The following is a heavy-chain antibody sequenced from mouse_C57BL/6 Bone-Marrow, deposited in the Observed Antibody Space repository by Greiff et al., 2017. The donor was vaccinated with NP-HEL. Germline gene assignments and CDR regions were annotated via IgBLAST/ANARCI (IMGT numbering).Heavy chain of an antibody. J-gene: IGHJ4*01. V-gene: IGHV1-81*01. Sequence: QVQLKESGAELARPGASVKLSCKASGYTFTSYGISWVKQRTGQGLEWIGEIYPRSGNTYYNEKFKGKATLTADKSSSTAYMELRSLTSEDSAVYFCARWSTVVDAMDYWGQGTSVTVSS. CDR1: GYTFTSYG. CDR3: ARWSTVVDAMDY. D-gene: IGHD1-1*01. CDR2: IYPRSGNT.